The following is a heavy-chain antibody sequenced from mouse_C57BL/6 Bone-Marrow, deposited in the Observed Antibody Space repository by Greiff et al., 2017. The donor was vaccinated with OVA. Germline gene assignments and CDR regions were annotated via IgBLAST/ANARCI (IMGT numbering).Heavy chain of an antibody. CDR1: GYTFTDYE. J-gene: IGHJ3*01. D-gene: IGHD2-3*01. Sequence: VKLVESGAELVRPGASVTLSCKASGYTFTDYEMHWVKQTPVHGLEWIGAIDPETGGTAYNQKFKGKAILTADKSSSTAYMELRSLTSEDSAVYYCTRSDDGYYGYWFAYWGQGTLVTVSA. CDR2: IDPETGGT. CDR3: TRSDDGYYGYWFAY. V-gene: IGHV1-15*01.